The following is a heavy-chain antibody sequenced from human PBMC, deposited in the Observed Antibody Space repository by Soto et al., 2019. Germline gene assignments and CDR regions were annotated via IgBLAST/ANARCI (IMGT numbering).Heavy chain of an antibody. CDR2: ISAYNGNT. J-gene: IGHJ5*02. D-gene: IGHD3-10*01. CDR3: ARDPGYYYGSGSGNWFDP. V-gene: IGHV1-18*01. CDR1: GYTFTSYG. Sequence: QVQLVQSGAEVRKPGASVKVSCKASGYTFTSYGISWVRQAPGQGLEWMGWISAYNGNTNYAQKLQDRVTMSTDTSASTAQMELRSLRSDGTAVYYCARDPGYYYGSGSGNWFDPWGQGTLVTASS.